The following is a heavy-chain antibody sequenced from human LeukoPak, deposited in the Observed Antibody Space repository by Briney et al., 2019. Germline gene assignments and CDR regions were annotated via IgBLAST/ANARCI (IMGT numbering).Heavy chain of an antibody. J-gene: IGHJ4*02. Sequence: SETLDLTCTVSGYSISSGYYWGWIRQPPGKGLEWIGYIYYSGSTYYNPSLKSRVTISVDTSKNQFSLKLSSVTAADTAVYYCARAVVVVAATTFSYFDYWGQGTLVTVSS. CDR1: GYSISSGYY. CDR2: IYYSGST. D-gene: IGHD2-15*01. V-gene: IGHV4-38-2*02. CDR3: ARAVVVVAATTFSYFDY.